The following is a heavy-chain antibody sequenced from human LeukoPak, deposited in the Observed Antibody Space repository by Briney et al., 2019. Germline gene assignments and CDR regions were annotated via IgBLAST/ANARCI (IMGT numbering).Heavy chain of an antibody. J-gene: IGHJ4*02. D-gene: IGHD2-2*02. CDR2: INPNSGGT. Sequence: ASVKVPCKASGYTFTGYYMHWVRQAPGQGLEWMGWINPNSGGTNYAQKFQGRVTMTRDTSISTAYMELSRLRSDDTAVYYCARDRRYCSSTSCYSFDYWGQGTLVTVSS. CDR3: ARDRRYCSSTSCYSFDY. V-gene: IGHV1-2*02. CDR1: GYTFTGYY.